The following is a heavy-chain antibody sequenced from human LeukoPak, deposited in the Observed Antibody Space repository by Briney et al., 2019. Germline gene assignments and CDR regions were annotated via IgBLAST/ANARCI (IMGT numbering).Heavy chain of an antibody. J-gene: IGHJ5*02. CDR1: GLTFSNYA. CDR2: IIVSGSRT. V-gene: IGHV3-23*01. D-gene: IGHD3-22*01. CDR3: AKGSSGYFADL. Sequence: PGGSLRLSCAASGLTFSNYAMTWVRQAPGKGLEWVSSIIVSGSRTYYADSVKGRFTISRDNSKNTLYLQMNSLRAEDTALYYCAKGSSGYFADLWGQGTLVTVSS.